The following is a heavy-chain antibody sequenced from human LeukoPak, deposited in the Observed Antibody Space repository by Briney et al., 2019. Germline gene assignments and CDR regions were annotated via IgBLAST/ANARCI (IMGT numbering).Heavy chain of an antibody. CDR3: ARGAYYDY. CDR1: GFTFSRYW. J-gene: IGHJ4*02. V-gene: IGHV3-7*01. CDR2: IKQDGSEK. Sequence: GGSLRLSCAASGFTFSRYWMSWVRQAPGMGLEWVANIKQDGSEKYYVDSVKGRFTISRDNAKNSLYLQMNSLRAEDTAVYYCARGAYYDYWGQGTLATVSS.